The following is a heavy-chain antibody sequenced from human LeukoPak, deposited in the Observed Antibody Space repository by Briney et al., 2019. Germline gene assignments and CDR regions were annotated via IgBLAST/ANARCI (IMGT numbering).Heavy chain of an antibody. Sequence: GGSLRLSCAASGFPLSSYSINWVRQAPGKGLEWVSYISSSGSAIYYVDSVKGRFTVSRDNAKNSLFLQMNSPRAEDTAVYYCVRVQGSYFDYWGQGALVTVSS. J-gene: IGHJ4*02. CDR2: ISSSGSAI. CDR3: VRVQGSYFDY. CDR1: GFPLSSYS. V-gene: IGHV3-48*01. D-gene: IGHD2-15*01.